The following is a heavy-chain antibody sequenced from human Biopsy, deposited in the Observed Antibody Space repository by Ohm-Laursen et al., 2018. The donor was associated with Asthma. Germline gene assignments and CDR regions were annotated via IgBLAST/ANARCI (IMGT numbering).Heavy chain of an antibody. CDR1: GGTLSSHA. CDR3: ASSGGNYGYYGMDV. Sequence: VKISCKASGGTLSSHAISWVRQAPGQGLEWMGGIIPIFDTPIYAQKFQGRVTITADESTSTASMELSSLRSEDTAVYYCASSGGNYGYYGMDVWGQGTTVTVSS. V-gene: IGHV1-69*13. CDR2: IIPIFDTP. D-gene: IGHD4-11*01. J-gene: IGHJ6*02.